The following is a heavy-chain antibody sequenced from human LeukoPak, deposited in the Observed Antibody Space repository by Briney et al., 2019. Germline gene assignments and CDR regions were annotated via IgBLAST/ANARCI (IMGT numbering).Heavy chain of an antibody. CDR1: GYTFNNYY. CDR3: ALAARYYYYGMDV. J-gene: IGHJ6*02. D-gene: IGHD6-6*01. Sequence: ASVKVSCKASGYTFNNYYMHWVRQAPGQGLEWMGIIDPSGGSTSNAQRFQGRVTMTRDTSTSTVYMELSSLRSEDTAVYYCALAARYYYYGMDVWGQGTTVTVSS. CDR2: IDPSGGST. V-gene: IGHV1-46*02.